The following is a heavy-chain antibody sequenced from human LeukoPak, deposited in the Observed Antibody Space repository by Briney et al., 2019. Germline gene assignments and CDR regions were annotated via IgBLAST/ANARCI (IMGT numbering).Heavy chain of an antibody. CDR3: ARKAQGDY. CDR2: ISSSSTSI. J-gene: IGHJ4*02. Sequence: GGSLRLSCAASGFTFSSYSMNWVRQAPGKGPEWVSYISSSSTSIFYADSVKGRFTISRDNAKDSLYLQMNSLRAEDTAVYYCARKAQGDYWGQGTLVTVSS. V-gene: IGHV3-48*01. CDR1: GFTFSSYS.